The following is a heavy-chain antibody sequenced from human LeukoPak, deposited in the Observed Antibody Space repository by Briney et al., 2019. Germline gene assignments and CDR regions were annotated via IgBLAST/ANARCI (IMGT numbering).Heavy chain of an antibody. CDR3: ARGYSSGYSKHFDY. V-gene: IGHV3-23*01. J-gene: IGHJ4*02. D-gene: IGHD3-22*01. Sequence: GGSLRLSCAASGFTFSSSAMSWVRQAPGKGLEWVSAISNNGGYTYYADSVQGRFTISRDNSKNTLYLQMNSLRAEDTAVYYCARGYSSGYSKHFDYWGQGTLVTVSS. CDR1: GFTFSSSA. CDR2: ISNNGGYT.